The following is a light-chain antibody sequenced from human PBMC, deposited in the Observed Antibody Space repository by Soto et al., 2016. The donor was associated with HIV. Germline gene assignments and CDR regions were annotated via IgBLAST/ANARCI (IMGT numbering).Light chain of an antibody. CDR1: QGISTY. J-gene: IGKJ2*01. CDR3: QQFGNSPYT. CDR2: AAS. Sequence: DIQLTQSPSFLSASVGDRVTITCRASQGISTYLAWYQQKPGKAPRLLIYAASALQSGVPSRFSGSGSGTEFTLTISSLQPADFATYYCQQFGNSPYTFGQGTQAGDQT. V-gene: IGKV1-9*01.